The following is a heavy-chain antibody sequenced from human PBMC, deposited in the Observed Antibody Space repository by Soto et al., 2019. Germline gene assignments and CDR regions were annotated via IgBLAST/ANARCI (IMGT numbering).Heavy chain of an antibody. CDR2: IYYSGST. D-gene: IGHD5-12*01. J-gene: IGHJ4*02. V-gene: IGHV4-59*01. CDR3: ARDSGRYSGYDSYFDY. CDR1: GGSISSYY. Sequence: SETLSLTCTVSGGSISSYYWSWIRQPPGKGLEWIGYIYYSGSTNYNPSLKSRVTISVDTSKNQFSLKLSSVTAADTAVYYCARDSGRYSGYDSYFDYWGQGTLVTVSS.